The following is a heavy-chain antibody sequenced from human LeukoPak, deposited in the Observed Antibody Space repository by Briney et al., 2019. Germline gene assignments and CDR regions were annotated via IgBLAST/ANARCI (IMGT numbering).Heavy chain of an antibody. CDR1: GFTFSSYA. CDR2: ISGSGGST. V-gene: IGHV3-23*01. Sequence: GGSLRLSCAASGFTFSSYAMSWVRQAPGKGLEWVSTISGSGGSTYYADSVKGRFTISRDNSKNTLYLQMNSLRAEDTAVYYRAKDRLIAVAPNWFDPWGQGTLVTVSS. CDR3: AKDRLIAVAPNWFDP. D-gene: IGHD6-19*01. J-gene: IGHJ5*02.